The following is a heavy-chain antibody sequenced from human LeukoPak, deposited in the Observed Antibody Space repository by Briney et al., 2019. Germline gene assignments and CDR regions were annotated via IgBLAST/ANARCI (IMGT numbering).Heavy chain of an antibody. CDR1: GLTVSSYG. CDR3: AKYTSGTSYRGLDQ. CDR2: IIGSAVNT. J-gene: IGHJ4*02. Sequence: PGESLRLSCGASGLTVSSYGMSWVRQAPGKGLEWASTIIGSAVNTYYADSVKGRFTISRDDSKNTVYLQMNSLRAEDTAVYSCAKYTSGTSYRGLDQWGQGTLVTVSS. V-gene: IGHV3-23*01. D-gene: IGHD3-10*01.